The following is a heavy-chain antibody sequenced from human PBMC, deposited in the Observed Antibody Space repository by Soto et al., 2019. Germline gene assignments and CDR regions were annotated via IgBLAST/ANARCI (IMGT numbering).Heavy chain of an antibody. V-gene: IGHV4-31*03. CDR1: GGSISSGDFY. D-gene: IGHD2-21*01. CDR2: THYSGNT. J-gene: IGHJ4*02. CDR3: ARGELWLVS. Sequence: QVQLHESGPGLVKPSETLSLTCTVSGGSISSGDFYWTWNRQHPRKSLEWIGFTHYSGNTFHSPSLKIRLAISLDTSKNQFSLKLTSVTAAHTAVYYCARGELWLVSWGQGTLVTVSS.